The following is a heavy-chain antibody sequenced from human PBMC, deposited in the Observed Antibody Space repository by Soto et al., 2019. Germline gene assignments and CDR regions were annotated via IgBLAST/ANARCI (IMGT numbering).Heavy chain of an antibody. CDR1: GFTFSSYW. CDR3: ARVKEYSSRVFDY. V-gene: IGHV3-74*01. CDR2: INSDGSST. D-gene: IGHD6-13*01. J-gene: IGHJ4*02. Sequence: GGSLRLSCAASGFTFSSYWMHWVRQAPGKGLVWVSRINSDGSSTSYADSVKGRFTISRDNAKNTLYLQMNSLRAEDTAVYYCARVKEYSSRVFDYWGQGTLVTVSS.